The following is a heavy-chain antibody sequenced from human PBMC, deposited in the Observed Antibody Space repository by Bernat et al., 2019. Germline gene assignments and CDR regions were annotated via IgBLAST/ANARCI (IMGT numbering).Heavy chain of an antibody. D-gene: IGHD1-7*01. CDR2: IIPILGTA. V-gene: IGHV1-69*06. Sequence: QVQLVQSGAEVKKPGSSVKVSCKASGGTFSSYAISWVRQAPGQGLEWMGGIIPILGTANYAQKFQGRVKITADKSTSTAYMEMSSLRSEDTAGYYCARNWNYDHYYCYYGMDVWGQGTTVTVSS. CDR1: GGTFSSYA. CDR3: ARNWNYDHYYCYYGMDV. J-gene: IGHJ6*02.